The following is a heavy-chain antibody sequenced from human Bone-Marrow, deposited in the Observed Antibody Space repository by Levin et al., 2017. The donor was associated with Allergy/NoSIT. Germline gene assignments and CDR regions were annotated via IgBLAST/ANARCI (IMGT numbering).Heavy chain of an antibody. CDR2: IYADGRT. V-gene: IGHV3-53*01. J-gene: IGHJ5*02. D-gene: IGHD4-11*01. CDR1: GFLVSSNY. CDR3: ASSSYSNSWFDG. Sequence: GGSLRLSCTVSGFLVSSNYMSWVRQAPGKGLEWVSIIYADGRTYYAESAKGRFTISRDISKNIVYLQINNVRVDDTALYYCASSSYSNSWFDGWGQGTRVTVSS.